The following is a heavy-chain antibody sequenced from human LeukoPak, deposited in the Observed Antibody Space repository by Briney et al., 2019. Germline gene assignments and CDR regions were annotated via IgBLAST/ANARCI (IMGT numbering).Heavy chain of an antibody. CDR1: GGTFSSYA. V-gene: IGHV1-69*04. D-gene: IGHD6-19*01. Sequence: SVKVSCKASGGTFSSYAISWVRQAPGQGLEWMGRIIPILGIANYAQKIQGRVTITADKSTSTAYMELSSLRSEDTAVYYCARDLSVAGTLYYYYYMDVWGKGTTVTVSS. CDR2: IIPILGIA. CDR3: ARDLSVAGTLYYYYYMDV. J-gene: IGHJ6*03.